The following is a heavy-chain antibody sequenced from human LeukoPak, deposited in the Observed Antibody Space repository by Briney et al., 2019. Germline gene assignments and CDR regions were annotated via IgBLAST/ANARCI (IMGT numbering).Heavy chain of an antibody. D-gene: IGHD2-15*01. CDR2: INPNNGDT. V-gene: IGHV1-2*02. CDR3: ARSPLRRYCSGGSCYSGIDY. Sequence: ASVKVSCKASGYTFTAYYIHWVRKAPGQGLEWMAWINPNNGDTKYAQKFQGRVTMTRDTSISTAYMELSRLRSDDTAVYYCARSPLRRYCSGGSCYSGIDYWGQGTLVTVSS. J-gene: IGHJ4*02. CDR1: GYTFTAYY.